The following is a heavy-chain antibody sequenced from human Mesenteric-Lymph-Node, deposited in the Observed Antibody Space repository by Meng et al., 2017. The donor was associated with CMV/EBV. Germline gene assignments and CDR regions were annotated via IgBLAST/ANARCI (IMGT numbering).Heavy chain of an antibody. Sequence: SCDISGDSVSTTSAAWNWIRQSPSRGLEWLGRTYYRSKWYYDYAISVKSQVTINPDTSKNQLSLHLNSVTPEDTAVYYCARERYDSSGYIRTYGMDVWGQGTTVTVSS. CDR2: TYYRSKWYY. D-gene: IGHD3-22*01. V-gene: IGHV6-1*01. CDR1: GDSVSTTSAA. CDR3: ARERYDSSGYIRTYGMDV. J-gene: IGHJ6*02.